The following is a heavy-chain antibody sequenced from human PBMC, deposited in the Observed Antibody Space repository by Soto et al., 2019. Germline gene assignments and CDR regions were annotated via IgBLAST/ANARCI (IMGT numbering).Heavy chain of an antibody. CDR3: ARGRDVVVVPAGTYYYYYYGMDV. D-gene: IGHD2-2*01. CDR1: GGTFSSYA. Sequence: QVQLVQSGAEGKKPGSSVKVSCKASGGTFSSYAINWVRQAPGQGLEWRGGIIPIFGTANYAQKFQGRVTITADESTSTAYMELSSLRSEDTAVYYCARGRDVVVVPAGTYYYYYYGMDVWGQGTTVTVSS. J-gene: IGHJ6*02. V-gene: IGHV1-69*01. CDR2: IIPIFGTA.